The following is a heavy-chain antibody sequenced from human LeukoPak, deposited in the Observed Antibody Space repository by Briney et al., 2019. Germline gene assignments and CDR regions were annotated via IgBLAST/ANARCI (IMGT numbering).Heavy chain of an antibody. CDR3: AREYYDSSGSHAFDI. V-gene: IGHV1-2*02. CDR1: GYTFTGYY. CDR2: TNPNSGGT. J-gene: IGHJ3*02. Sequence: ASVKVSCKASGYTFTGYYMHWVRQAPGQGLEWMGWTNPNSGGTNYAQKFQGRVTMTRDTSISTAYMELSRLRSDDTAVYYCAREYYDSSGSHAFDIWGQGTMVTVSS. D-gene: IGHD3-22*01.